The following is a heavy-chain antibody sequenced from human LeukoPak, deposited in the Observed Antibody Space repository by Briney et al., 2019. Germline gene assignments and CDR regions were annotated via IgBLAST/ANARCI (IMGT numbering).Heavy chain of an antibody. Sequence: GGSLRLSCAGSGFTFSSYWMSWVRQAPRKGMQWVANIKQDGSEKYYVDSVKGRFTISRDNAKNSLYLQMNSLRAEDTAVYYCARVGSSSWYYFDYWGQGTLVSVSS. CDR3: ARVGSSSWYYFDY. CDR1: GFTFSSYW. CDR2: IKQDGSEK. V-gene: IGHV3-7*03. J-gene: IGHJ4*02. D-gene: IGHD6-13*01.